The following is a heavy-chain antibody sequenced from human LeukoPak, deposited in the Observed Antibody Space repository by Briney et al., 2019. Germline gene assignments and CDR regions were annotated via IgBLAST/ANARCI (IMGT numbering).Heavy chain of an antibody. Sequence: SETLSLTCTVSGGSISSYYWSWIRQPPGKGLEWIGYIYYSGSTNYNPSLKSRVTISVDTSKNQFSLKQSSVTAADTAVYYCARRSGYSTTEDAFDIWGQGTMVTVSS. J-gene: IGHJ3*02. CDR1: GGSISSYY. CDR2: IYYSGST. V-gene: IGHV4-59*08. D-gene: IGHD6-13*01. CDR3: ARRSGYSTTEDAFDI.